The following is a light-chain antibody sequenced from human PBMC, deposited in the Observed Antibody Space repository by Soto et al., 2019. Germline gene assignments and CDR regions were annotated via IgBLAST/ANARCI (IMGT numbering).Light chain of an antibody. CDR2: KAS. Sequence: DIQMTQSPSTLSASVGDRVTITCRASQSISSWLAWYQQIPGKAPKLLIYKASSLESGVPSRFSGSGSGTEFTLTISSLQPDDFATYYCQQYNSYSYTFGQGTKVDIK. J-gene: IGKJ2*01. CDR3: QQYNSYSYT. CDR1: QSISSW. V-gene: IGKV1-5*03.